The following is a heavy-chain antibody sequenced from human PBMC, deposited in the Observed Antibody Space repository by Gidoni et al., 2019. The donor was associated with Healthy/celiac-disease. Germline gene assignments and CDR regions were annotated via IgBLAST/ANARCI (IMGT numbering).Heavy chain of an antibody. CDR3: ARTGYARRFDP. CDR1: GGSFSGYY. D-gene: IGHD1-1*01. Sequence: QLQLQQWGAGLLKPSETLSLTCAVYGGSFSGYYWSWIRQPPGKGLEWIGGINHSGSTNYNPSLKSRVTISVDTSKNQFSLKLSSVTAADTAVYYCARTGYARRFDPWGQGTLVTVSS. CDR2: INHSGST. J-gene: IGHJ5*02. V-gene: IGHV4-34*01.